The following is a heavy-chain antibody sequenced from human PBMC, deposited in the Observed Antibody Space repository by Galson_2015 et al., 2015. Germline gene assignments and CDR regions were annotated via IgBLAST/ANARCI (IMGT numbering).Heavy chain of an antibody. Sequence: QSGAEVTKPGESLRISCTGSGYSFTRYWITWVRQMPGKGLEWMGRIDPSDSYTNYSPSFQGHVTISADKSISTAYLQWSSLKASDAAMYYCARQRDGYNLFDYWGQGTLVTVSS. D-gene: IGHD5-24*01. V-gene: IGHV5-10-1*01. J-gene: IGHJ4*02. CDR2: IDPSDSYT. CDR1: GYSFTRYW. CDR3: ARQRDGYNLFDY.